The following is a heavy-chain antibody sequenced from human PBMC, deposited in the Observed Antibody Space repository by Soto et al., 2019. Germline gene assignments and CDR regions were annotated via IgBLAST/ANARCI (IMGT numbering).Heavy chain of an antibody. CDR3: ARGVDHHYYYYMDV. CDR1: GGTFSSYT. CDR2: IIPILGIA. D-gene: IGHD3-3*01. V-gene: IGHV1-69*02. Sequence: ASVKVSFKASGGTFSSYTISWVRQAPGQGLEWMGRIIPILGIANYAQKFQGRVTITADKSTSTAYMELSSLRSEDTAVYYCARGVDHHYYYYMDVWGKGTTVTVSS. J-gene: IGHJ6*03.